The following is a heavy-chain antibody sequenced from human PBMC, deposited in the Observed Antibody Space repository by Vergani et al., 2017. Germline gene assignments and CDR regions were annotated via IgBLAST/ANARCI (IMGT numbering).Heavy chain of an antibody. V-gene: IGHV5-51*01. J-gene: IGHJ5*02. CDR1: SYSFTSYW. CDR2: IYPGDSDT. Sequence: EVQLVQSGAEVKKPGESLKISCKGSSYSFTSYWIGWVRQMPGKGLEWMGIIYPGDSDTRYSPSFQGQVTISADKSISTAYLQWSSLKASDTAMYYCARTLSIVVAGDRWFDPWGQGTLVTVSS. CDR3: ARTLSIVVAGDRWFDP. D-gene: IGHD6-19*01.